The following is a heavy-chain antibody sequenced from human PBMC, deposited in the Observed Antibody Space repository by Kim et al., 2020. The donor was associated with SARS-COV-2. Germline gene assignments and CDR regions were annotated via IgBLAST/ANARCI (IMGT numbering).Heavy chain of an antibody. CDR1: GGSFSGYY. CDR2: INHSGST. Sequence: SETLSLTCAVYGGSFSGYYWSWIRQPPGKGLEWIGEINHSGSTNYNPSLKSRVTISVDTSKNQFSLKLSSVTAADTAVYYCARSSGYGSGSYYNFFPFNWFDPWGQGTLVTVSS. V-gene: IGHV4-34*01. J-gene: IGHJ5*02. CDR3: ARSSGYGSGSYYNFFPFNWFDP. D-gene: IGHD3-10*01.